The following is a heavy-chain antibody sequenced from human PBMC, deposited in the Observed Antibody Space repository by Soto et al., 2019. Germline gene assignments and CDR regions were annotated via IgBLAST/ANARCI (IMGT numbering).Heavy chain of an antibody. CDR3: ARELRDIVLMVYPAAFDI. D-gene: IGHD2-8*01. J-gene: IGHJ3*02. CDR1: GDSVSSNSAA. Sequence: SQTLSLTCAISGDSVSSNSAAWNWIRQSPSRGLEWLGRTYYRSKWYNDYAVSVKSRITINPDTSKNQFSLQLNSVTPEDTAVYYCARELRDIVLMVYPAAFDIWGQGTMVTVSS. CDR2: TYYRSKWYN. V-gene: IGHV6-1*01.